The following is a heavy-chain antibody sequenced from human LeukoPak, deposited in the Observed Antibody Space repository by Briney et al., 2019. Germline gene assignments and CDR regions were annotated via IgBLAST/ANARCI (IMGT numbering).Heavy chain of an antibody. J-gene: IGHJ3*01. V-gene: IGHV3-30*03. CDR3: ATRTSGAFDF. CDR2: ISYDGSNK. CDR1: GFTFSSYG. Sequence: PGGSLRLSCAASGFTFSSYGMHWVRQVPGKGLEWVAVISYDGSNKYYADSVKGRFTISRDNSKNTLYLQMNGLRAEDTAVYYCATRTSGAFDFWGQGTMVIVS.